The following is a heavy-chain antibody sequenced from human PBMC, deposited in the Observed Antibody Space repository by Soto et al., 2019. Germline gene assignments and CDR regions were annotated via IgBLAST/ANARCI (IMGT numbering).Heavy chain of an antibody. D-gene: IGHD2-2*01. J-gene: IGHJ6*02. CDR1: GGSISTYY. Sequence: SETLSLTCTVSGGSISTYYWSWIRQPPGKGLEWIGYIDYSGRTNYSPSLKSRVTISIDTSQKQFSLKLSSVTAADTAVYYCARDHRYCSSTSCPGGLDVWGQGTTVTVYS. CDR3: ARDHRYCSSTSCPGGLDV. V-gene: IGHV4-59*01. CDR2: IDYSGRT.